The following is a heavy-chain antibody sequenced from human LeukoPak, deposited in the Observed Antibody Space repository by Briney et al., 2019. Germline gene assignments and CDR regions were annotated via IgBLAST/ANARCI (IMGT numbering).Heavy chain of an antibody. Sequence: SVKVSCKASGGTFSSYAISWARQAPGQGLEWMGGIIPIFGTANYAQKFQGRVTITTDESTSTAYMELSSLRSEDTAVYYCASGLGELGFDYWGQGTLVTVSS. CDR2: IIPIFGTA. CDR3: ASGLGELGFDY. CDR1: GGTFSSYA. D-gene: IGHD3-10*01. V-gene: IGHV1-69*05. J-gene: IGHJ4*02.